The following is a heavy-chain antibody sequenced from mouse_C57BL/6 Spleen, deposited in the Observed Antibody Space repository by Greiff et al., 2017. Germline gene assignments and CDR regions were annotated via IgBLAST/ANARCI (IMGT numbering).Heavy chain of an antibody. V-gene: IGHV1-52*01. CDR1: GYTFTSYW. D-gene: IGHD4-1*01. Sequence: QVQLQQPGAELVRPGSSVKLSCKASGYTFTSYWMHWVHQSPIQGLEWIGNIDPSDSETHSTQNFKDQATLPVDNSSSPAYMQLSSLTSEDSAVYYCVLGPGFAYWGQGTLVTVSA. J-gene: IGHJ3*01. CDR2: IDPSDSET. CDR3: VLGPGFAY.